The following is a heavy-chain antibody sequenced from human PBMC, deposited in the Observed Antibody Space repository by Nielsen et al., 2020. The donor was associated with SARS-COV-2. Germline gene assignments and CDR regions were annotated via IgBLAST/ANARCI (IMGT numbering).Heavy chain of an antibody. CDR1: GGSISSSSYY. CDR2: IYYSGST. D-gene: IGHD3-16*01. CDR3: ARHLGYDSLV. V-gene: IGHV4-39*01. J-gene: IGHJ6*02. Sequence: SETLSLTCTVSGGSISSSSYYWGWIRQPPGKGLEWIGSIYYSGSTYYNPSLKSRVTISVDTPKNQFSLKLSSVTAADTAVYYCARHLGYDSLVWGQGTTVTVSS.